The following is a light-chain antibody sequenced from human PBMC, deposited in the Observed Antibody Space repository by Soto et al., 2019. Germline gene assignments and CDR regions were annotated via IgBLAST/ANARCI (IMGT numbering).Light chain of an antibody. J-gene: IGKJ1*01. CDR1: QGISSW. Sequence: DIHITPSPSSVSASVGDRFTVTFRASQGISSWLAWYQQKPGKAPKLLIYAASSLQSGVPSRFSGSGSGTDFTLTINSLQPEDFATYYCQQSYSAPRTCGQGTKVDI. CDR2: AAS. V-gene: IGKV1-12*01. CDR3: QQSYSAPRT.